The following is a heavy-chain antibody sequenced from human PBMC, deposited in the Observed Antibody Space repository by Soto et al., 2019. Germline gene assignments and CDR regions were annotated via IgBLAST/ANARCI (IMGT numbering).Heavy chain of an antibody. D-gene: IGHD3-22*01. J-gene: IGHJ6*02. Sequence: QGQLVQSGAEVKKPGSSVKVSCKISGGTFSRYSISWVRQAPGQGLEWMGGIVPIFGTRNYAQKFQDRVTITTDESATTAHMELSNLRSEDTAVYYCARPYEGGYSSNHHYYYALDVWGQGTAVTVSS. CDR2: IVPIFGTR. CDR1: GGTFSRYS. V-gene: IGHV1-69*01. CDR3: ARPYEGGYSSNHHYYYALDV.